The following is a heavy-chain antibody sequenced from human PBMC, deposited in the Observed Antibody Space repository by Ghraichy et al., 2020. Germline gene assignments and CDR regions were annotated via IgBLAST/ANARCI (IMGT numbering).Heavy chain of an antibody. V-gene: IGHV3-15*01. CDR1: GFTFSNAW. CDR3: TTDLITMVRGVT. CDR2: IKSKTDGGTT. Sequence: GGSLRLSCAASGFTFSNAWMSWVRQAPGKGLEWVGRIKSKTDGGTTDYAAPVKGRFTISRDDSKNTLYLQMNSLKTEDTALYYCTTDLITMVRGVTRGQGPLVTVSS. J-gene: IGHJ4*02. D-gene: IGHD3-10*01.